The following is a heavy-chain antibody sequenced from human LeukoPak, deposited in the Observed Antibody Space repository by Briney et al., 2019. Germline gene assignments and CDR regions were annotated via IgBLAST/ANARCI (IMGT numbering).Heavy chain of an antibody. J-gene: IGHJ4*02. CDR1: GFTFSSYG. D-gene: IGHD6-19*01. V-gene: IGHV3-30*02. CDR2: IRYDGSNK. Sequence: PGGSLRLSCVASGFTFSSYGIHWVREAPGKGLEWVAFIRYDGSNKYYADSVKGRFTISRDNSKNTLYLQMNSLRAEDTAVYYCASRGIAVAGRETNNDSWGQGTLVTVSS. CDR3: ASRGIAVAGRETNNDS.